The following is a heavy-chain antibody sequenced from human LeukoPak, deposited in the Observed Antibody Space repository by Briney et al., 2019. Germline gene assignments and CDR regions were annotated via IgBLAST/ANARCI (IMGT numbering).Heavy chain of an antibody. CDR2: TYYRSKWYS. V-gene: IGHV6-1*01. CDR3: ARVRWEVLRYWFDP. D-gene: IGHD3-3*01. Sequence: SQTLSLTCAISGDSVSSHTVAWNWIRQSPSRGLEWLGRTYYRSKWYSEYAVSVQSRITINADTSKSQFSLQLNSVTPEDTAVYYCARVRWEVLRYWFDPWGQGTLVTVSS. J-gene: IGHJ5*02. CDR1: GDSVSSHTVA.